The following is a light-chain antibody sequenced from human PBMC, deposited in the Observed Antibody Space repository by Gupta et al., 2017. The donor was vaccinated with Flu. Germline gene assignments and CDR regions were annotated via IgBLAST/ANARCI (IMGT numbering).Light chain of an antibody. CDR2: GAS. V-gene: IGKV3-20*01. CDR1: QSVSLSY. J-gene: IGKJ5*01. CDR3: QQEDSSPLT. Sequence: EIVLTQSPGTLSLSPGERATLSCRASQSVSLSYLAWYQQKPGQAPRLLIFGASSRVTGIPDRFSGSGSGTEFTLTISRRESEDFAMYYCQQEDSSPLTFGQGTRLEIK.